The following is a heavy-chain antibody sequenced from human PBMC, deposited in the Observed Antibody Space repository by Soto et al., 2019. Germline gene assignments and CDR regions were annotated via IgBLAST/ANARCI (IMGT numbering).Heavy chain of an antibody. Sequence: SETLSLTCTVSGGSISSGGYYWSWIRQHPGKGLEWIGYIYYSGSTYYNPSLKRRVTISVDTSKNQFSLKLSPVTAADTAVYYCARDSEYSCSSFNWFDPWGQGTLVTVSS. D-gene: IGHD6-6*01. V-gene: IGHV4-31*03. CDR1: GGSISSGGYY. J-gene: IGHJ5*02. CDR3: ARDSEYSCSSFNWFDP. CDR2: IYYSGST.